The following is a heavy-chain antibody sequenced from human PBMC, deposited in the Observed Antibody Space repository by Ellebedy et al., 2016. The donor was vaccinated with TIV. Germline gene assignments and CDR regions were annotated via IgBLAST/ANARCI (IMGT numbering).Heavy chain of an antibody. CDR3: ARGNSSLLNPFDY. J-gene: IGHJ4*02. CDR2: VHYSGST. Sequence: SETLSLXXTVSGGSINTYYWSWIRQPPGKGLEWIGYVHYSGSTNYNPSLKSRVTISVDTSKNQFSLKLNSVTAADTAVYYCARGNSSLLNPFDYWGQGTLVTVSS. CDR1: GGSINTYY. D-gene: IGHD6-6*01. V-gene: IGHV4-59*01.